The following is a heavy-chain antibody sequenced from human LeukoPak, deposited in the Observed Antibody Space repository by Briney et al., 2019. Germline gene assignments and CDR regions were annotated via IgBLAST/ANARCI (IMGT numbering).Heavy chain of an antibody. D-gene: IGHD5-12*01. CDR1: GFTFSSYA. V-gene: IGHV3-30*18. J-gene: IGHJ4*02. CDR3: AKDLTVDIVGTIFGLDH. Sequence: GGSLRLSCAASGFTFSSYAMHWVRQAPGKGLEWVAGLSYDGTYKHYADSMKGRFTISRDNSKNTLYLHMNSLRAEDTALYYCAKDLTVDIVGTIFGLDHWGQGTLVTVSS. CDR2: LSYDGTYK.